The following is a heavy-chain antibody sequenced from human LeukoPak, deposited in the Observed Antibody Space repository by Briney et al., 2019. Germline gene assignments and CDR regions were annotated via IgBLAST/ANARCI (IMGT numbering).Heavy chain of an antibody. CDR3: ARDHGISPFDY. CDR2: IYYSGST. CDR1: GGSISSYY. Sequence: SETLSLTRTVSGGSISSYYWSWIRQPPGKGLEWIGYIYYSGSTNYNPSLKSRVTISVDTSKNQFSLKLSSVTAADTAVYYCARDHGISPFDYWGQGTLVTVSS. D-gene: IGHD1-26*01. V-gene: IGHV4-59*01. J-gene: IGHJ4*02.